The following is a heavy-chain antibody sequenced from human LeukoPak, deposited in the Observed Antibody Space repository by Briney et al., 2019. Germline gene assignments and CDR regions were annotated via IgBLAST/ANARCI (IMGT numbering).Heavy chain of an antibody. CDR3: ARVISSYYDFWSGYYRPHYFDY. V-gene: IGHV1-18*01. Sequence: ASVKVSRKASGYTFTSYGISWVRQAPGQGLEWMGWISAYNGNTNYAQKLQGRVTMTTDTSTSTAYMELRSLRSDDTAVYYCARVISSYYDFWSGYYRPHYFDYWGQGTLVTVSS. CDR2: ISAYNGNT. J-gene: IGHJ4*02. D-gene: IGHD3-3*01. CDR1: GYTFTSYG.